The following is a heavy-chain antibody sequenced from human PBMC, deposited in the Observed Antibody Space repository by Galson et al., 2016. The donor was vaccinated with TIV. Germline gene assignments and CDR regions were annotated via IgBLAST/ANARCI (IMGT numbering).Heavy chain of an antibody. CDR2: IYPGDSDT. CDR1: GYKFSTYW. J-gene: IGHJ6*02. V-gene: IGHV5-51*01. CDR3: ARHGYDFWNGQDYFFYGMDV. D-gene: IGHD3-3*01. Sequence: HSGAEVKKPGESLKIACKTSGYKFSTYWMSWVRQMPGKGPEWVGHIYPGDSDTRYSPSFQGHVTISADKSIDTAYLQWGSLKASDSAIYYCARHGYDFWNGQDYFFYGMDVWGQGTTVIVSS.